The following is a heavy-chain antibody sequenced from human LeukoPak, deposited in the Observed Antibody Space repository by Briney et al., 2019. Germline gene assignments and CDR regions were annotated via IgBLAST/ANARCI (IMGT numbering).Heavy chain of an antibody. CDR2: ISGDGGST. CDR3: AKDLYCTNGVCPSYYYGMDV. V-gene: IGHV3-43*02. D-gene: IGHD2-8*01. CDR1: GFTFDDYA. Sequence: GGSLRLSCAASGFTFDDYAMHWVRQAPGKGLEWVSLISGDGGSTYYADSVKGRFTISRDNSKTSLYLQMNSLRTEDTALYYCAKDLYCTNGVCPSYYYGMDVWGQGTTVTVSS. J-gene: IGHJ6*02.